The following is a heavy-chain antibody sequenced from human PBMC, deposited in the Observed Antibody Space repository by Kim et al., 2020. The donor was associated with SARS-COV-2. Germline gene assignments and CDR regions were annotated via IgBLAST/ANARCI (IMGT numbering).Heavy chain of an antibody. Sequence: GGSLRLSCAASVFTFSSYAMSWVRQAPGKGLEWVSAISGSGGSTYYADSVKGRFTISRDNSKNTLYLQMNSLRAEDTAVYYCAKVSHRRPWELLAFDIWGQGTMVTVSS. J-gene: IGHJ3*02. CDR1: VFTFSSYA. CDR3: AKVSHRRPWELLAFDI. D-gene: IGHD1-26*01. V-gene: IGHV3-23*01. CDR2: ISGSGGST.